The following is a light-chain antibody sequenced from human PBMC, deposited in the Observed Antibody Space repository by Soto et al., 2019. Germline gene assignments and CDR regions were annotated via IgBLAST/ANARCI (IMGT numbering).Light chain of an antibody. CDR3: QQRHMWPIT. CDR1: QSFRGL. J-gene: IGKJ5*01. V-gene: IGKV3-11*01. CDR2: DAY. Sequence: EIVMTQSPCTLSVSPXXRATLSCRASQSFRGLLAWYQQKPGQAPRLLIYDAYNRATGIPPRFSGSGSGTDFTLTISSLEPEDSAVYYCQQRHMWPITFAQGTRLET.